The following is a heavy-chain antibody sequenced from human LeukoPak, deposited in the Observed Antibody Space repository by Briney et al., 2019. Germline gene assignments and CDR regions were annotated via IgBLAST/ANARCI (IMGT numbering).Heavy chain of an antibody. Sequence: SETLSLTCTVSGGSISSSGSYWGWIRQPPGKGLEWLGSVYYSGNTYNPSLKSRVTISVDTSKNQFSLNLTSVNAADTAIYYCARVMAARREDLNWFDPWGQGTLVTVSS. J-gene: IGHJ5*02. CDR1: GGSISSSGSY. CDR2: VYYSGNT. D-gene: IGHD6-6*01. V-gene: IGHV4-39*07. CDR3: ARVMAARREDLNWFDP.